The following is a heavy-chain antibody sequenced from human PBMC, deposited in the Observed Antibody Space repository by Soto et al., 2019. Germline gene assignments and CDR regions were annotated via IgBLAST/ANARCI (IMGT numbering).Heavy chain of an antibody. V-gene: IGHV3-23*01. CDR3: AKVPSTSPTMVRGTYYFDY. CDR1: GFTFSSYA. Sequence: GGSLRLSCAASGFTFSSYAMSWVRQAPGKGLEWVSAISGSGGSTYYADSVKGRFTISRDNSKNTLYLQMNSLRAEDTAVYYCAKVPSTSPTMVRGTYYFDYWGQGTLVTVSS. CDR2: ISGSGGST. J-gene: IGHJ4*02. D-gene: IGHD3-10*01.